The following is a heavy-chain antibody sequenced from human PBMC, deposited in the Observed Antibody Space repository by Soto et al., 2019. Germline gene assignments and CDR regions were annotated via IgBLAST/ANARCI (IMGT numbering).Heavy chain of an antibody. CDR1: GWSISSYY. CDR3: VRHYRDRYDYLDY. V-gene: IGHV4-59*08. D-gene: IGHD5-12*01. Sequence: ASETLSLTCTVSGWSISSYYWSWIRQPPGKGLEWIGYIYYRANPNYNPSLKSRVTISQDTSKNQFSLKLSSVTAADTAVYYCVRHYRDRYDYLDYRGQGTLVTVSS. J-gene: IGHJ4*02. CDR2: IYYRANP.